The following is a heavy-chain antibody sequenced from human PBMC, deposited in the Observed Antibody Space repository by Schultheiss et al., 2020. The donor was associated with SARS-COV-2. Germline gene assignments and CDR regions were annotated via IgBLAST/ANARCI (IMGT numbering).Heavy chain of an antibody. CDR2: ISSSSSTI. V-gene: IGHV3-48*02. CDR1: GFTFSSYG. J-gene: IGHJ6*02. Sequence: GGSLRLSCAASGFTFSSYGMHWVRQAPGKGLEWVSYISSSSSTIYYADSVKGRFTISRDNAKNSLYLQMNSLRDEDTAVYYCARDTSLLWFGELADYYYYGMDVWGQGTTVTVSS. D-gene: IGHD3-10*01. CDR3: ARDTSLLWFGELADYYYYGMDV.